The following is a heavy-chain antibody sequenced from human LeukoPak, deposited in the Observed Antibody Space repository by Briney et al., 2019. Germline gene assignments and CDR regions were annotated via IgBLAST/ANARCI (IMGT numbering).Heavy chain of an antibody. CDR1: GGSFSGYY. Sequence: TSETLSLTCAVYGGSFSGYYCSWIRQPPGKGLEWIGEINHSGSTNYNPSLKSRVTISVDTSKNQFSLKLSSVTAADTAVYYCARGGDYGFDYWGQGTLVTVSS. CDR3: ARGGDYGFDY. CDR2: INHSGST. D-gene: IGHD3-16*01. V-gene: IGHV4-34*01. J-gene: IGHJ4*02.